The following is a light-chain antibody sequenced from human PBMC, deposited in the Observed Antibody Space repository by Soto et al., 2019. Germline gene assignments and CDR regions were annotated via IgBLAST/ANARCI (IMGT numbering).Light chain of an antibody. Sequence: QSVLTQPPSASGSPGQSVTISCTGTSNDVGGYNYVSWYQQHPGKAPKLMIYEVNKRPSGVPDRFSGSKSGNTASLTVSGLQAEDEADYYWNSRATNAGGDSWVFGGGTKLTVL. J-gene: IGLJ3*02. CDR2: EVN. V-gene: IGLV2-8*01. CDR3: NSRATNAGGDSWV. CDR1: SNDVGGYNY.